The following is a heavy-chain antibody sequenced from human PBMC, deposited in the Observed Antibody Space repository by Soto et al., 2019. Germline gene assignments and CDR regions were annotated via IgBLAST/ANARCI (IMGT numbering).Heavy chain of an antibody. Sequence: QVRLVQSGAEVKKPGASVKVSCKASGYIFTNYYIHWVRQAPGQGLEWMAIINPNGGSTSCAQEFQGRITLTRDTSTSTDYKDLSSLTSEDTAVYYCARGLYSGDKWGQGTLVTVSS. CDR1: GYIFTNYY. CDR2: INPNGGST. J-gene: IGHJ4*02. D-gene: IGHD2-21*01. CDR3: ARGLYSGDK. V-gene: IGHV1-46*01.